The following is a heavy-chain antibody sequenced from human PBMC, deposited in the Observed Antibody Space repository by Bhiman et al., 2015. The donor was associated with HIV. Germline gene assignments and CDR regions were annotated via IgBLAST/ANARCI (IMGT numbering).Heavy chain of an antibody. CDR3: AKELADLYYYDGSGSILGDAFDI. CDR2: ISWNSGRI. V-gene: IGHV3-9*01. CDR1: GFTFRNYG. J-gene: IGHJ3*02. Sequence: VQLVESGGGVVQPGRSLRLSCAASGFTFRNYGMHWVRQSPGKGLEWVSGISWNSGRIGYADSVKGRFTISRDDAKDSLFLQMNSLRTEDTALYYCAKELADLYYYDGSGSILGDAFDIWGQGTMVTVSS. D-gene: IGHD3-22*01.